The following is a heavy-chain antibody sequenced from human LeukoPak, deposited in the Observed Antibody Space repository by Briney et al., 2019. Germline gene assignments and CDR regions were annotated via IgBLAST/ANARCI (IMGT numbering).Heavy chain of an antibody. CDR1: GGSISSYY. V-gene: IGHV4-59*01. J-gene: IGHJ4*02. Sequence: SETLSLTCTVSGGSISSYYWSWIRQPPGKGLEWIGYIHYSGSTNYNPSLKSRVTISMDTSKNQFSLKLRSVTAADTAVYYCVRDQPTTVTLDYWGQGTLVTVSS. D-gene: IGHD4-17*01. CDR3: VRDQPTTVTLDY. CDR2: IHYSGST.